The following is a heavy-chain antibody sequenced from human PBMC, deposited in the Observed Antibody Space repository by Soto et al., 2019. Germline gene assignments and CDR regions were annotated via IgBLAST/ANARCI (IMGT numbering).Heavy chain of an antibody. J-gene: IGHJ4*02. CDR3: AKDVMITFGGVMYFDY. CDR2: ISGSGGST. Sequence: GGSLRLSCAASGFTFSSYAMSWVRQAPGKGLEWVSAISGSGGSTYYADSVKGRFTISRDNSKNTLYLQMNSLRAEDTAVYYCAKDVMITFGGVMYFDYWGQGTLVTVSS. CDR1: GFTFSSYA. D-gene: IGHD3-16*01. V-gene: IGHV3-23*01.